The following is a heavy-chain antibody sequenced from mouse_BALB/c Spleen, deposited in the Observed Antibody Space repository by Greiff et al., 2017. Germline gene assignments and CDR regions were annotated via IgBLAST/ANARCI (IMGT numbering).Heavy chain of an antibody. D-gene: IGHD2-1*01. Sequence: EVKLVESGGGLVQPGGSRKLSCAASGFTFSSFGMHWVRQAPEKGLEWVAYISSGSSTIYYADTVKGRFTISRDNPKNTLFLQMTSLRSEDTAMYYCARNYGNYEGAMDYWGQGTSVTVSS. CDR3: ARNYGNYEGAMDY. CDR1: GFTFSSFG. CDR2: ISSGSSTI. V-gene: IGHV5-17*02. J-gene: IGHJ4*01.